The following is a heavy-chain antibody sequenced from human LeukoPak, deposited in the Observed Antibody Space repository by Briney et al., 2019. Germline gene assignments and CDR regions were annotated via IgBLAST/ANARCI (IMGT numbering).Heavy chain of an antibody. CDR3: ARDHQYCSSTSCYANFDY. J-gene: IGHJ4*02. CDR2: IYYSGST. CDR1: GGTISSGDYY. D-gene: IGHD2-2*01. V-gene: IGHV4-30-4*01. Sequence: PSQTLSLTCTVSGGTISSGDYYWSWIRQPPGKGLEWIGYIYYSGSTYYNPSLKSRVTISVDTSKNQFSLKLSSVTAADTAVYYCARDHQYCSSTSCYANFDYWGQGTLVTVSS.